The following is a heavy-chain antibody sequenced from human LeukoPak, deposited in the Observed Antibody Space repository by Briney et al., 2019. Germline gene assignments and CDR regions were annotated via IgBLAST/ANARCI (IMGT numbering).Heavy chain of an antibody. CDR2: ISSNSDYI. CDR1: GFTFSSYA. D-gene: IGHD2-21*01. J-gene: IGHJ4*02. Sequence: GGSLRLSCAASGFTFSSYAMSWVRQAPGKGLEWVSSISSNSDYIYYADSVKGRFTISRDNAKNSLYLQMNSLRAEDTAVYYCARGLCGGDCYDYWGQGTLVTVSS. CDR3: ARGLCGGDCYDY. V-gene: IGHV3-21*01.